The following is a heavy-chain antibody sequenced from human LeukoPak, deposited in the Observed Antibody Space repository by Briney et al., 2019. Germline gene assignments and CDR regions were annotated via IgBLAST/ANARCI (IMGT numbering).Heavy chain of an antibody. CDR2: ISYDGSNK. D-gene: IGHD7-27*01. V-gene: IGHV3-30*03. J-gene: IGHJ1*01. CDR1: GFTFSSYG. Sequence: PGRSLRLSCAASGFTFSSYGMHWVRQAPGKGLEWVAVISYDGSNKYYADSVKGRFTISRDNSKNSLYLQMNGVRAEDTAVYYCARDLAQWQYLGKDFQHWGQGSLVTVSS. CDR3: ARDLAQWQYLGKDFQH.